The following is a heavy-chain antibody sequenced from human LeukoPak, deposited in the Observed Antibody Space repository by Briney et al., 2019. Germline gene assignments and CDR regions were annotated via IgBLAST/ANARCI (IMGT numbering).Heavy chain of an antibody. Sequence: SETLSLTCTVSGGSISSSSYYWGWIRQPPGKGLEWIGSIYYSGSTYYNPSLKSRVTISVDTSKKQFSLKLSSVTAADTAVYYCASPLGTSLDYWGQGTLVTVSS. V-gene: IGHV4-39*01. CDR2: IYYSGST. CDR3: ASPLGTSLDY. D-gene: IGHD1-1*01. J-gene: IGHJ4*02. CDR1: GGSISSSSYY.